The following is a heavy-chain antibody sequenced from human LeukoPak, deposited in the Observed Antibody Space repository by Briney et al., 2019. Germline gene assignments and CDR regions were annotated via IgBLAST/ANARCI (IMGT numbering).Heavy chain of an antibody. V-gene: IGHV4-59*01. J-gene: IGHJ3*02. D-gene: IGHD3-22*01. CDR2: IYYSGST. CDR3: AREIRDYYDSSGYRTCAFDI. CDR1: GGSFSSYY. Sequence: PSETLSLTCAVYGGSFSSYYWSWIRQPPGKGLEWIGYIYYSGSTNYNPSLKSRVTISVDTSKNQFSLRLSSVTAADTAVYYCAREIRDYYDSSGYRTCAFDIWGQGTMVTVSS.